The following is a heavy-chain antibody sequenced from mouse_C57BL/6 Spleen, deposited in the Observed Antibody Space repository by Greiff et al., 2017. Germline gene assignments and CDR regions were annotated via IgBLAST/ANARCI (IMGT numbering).Heavy chain of an antibody. D-gene: IGHD2-4*01. Sequence: EVQRVESGPGMVKPSQSLSLTCTVTGYSITSGYDWHWIRHFPGNKLEWMGYISYSGSTNYNPSLKSRISITHDTSKNHFFLKLNSVTTEDTATYYCARGDYDEGAWFAYWGQGTLVTVSA. CDR1: GYSITSGYD. CDR2: ISYSGST. J-gene: IGHJ3*01. CDR3: ARGDYDEGAWFAY. V-gene: IGHV3-1*01.